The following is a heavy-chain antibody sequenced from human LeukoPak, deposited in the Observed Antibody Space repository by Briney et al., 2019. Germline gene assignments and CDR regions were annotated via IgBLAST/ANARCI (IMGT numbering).Heavy chain of an antibody. CDR3: ASPGYDILTPLDY. D-gene: IGHD3-9*01. J-gene: IGHJ4*02. CDR2: ISGSGGST. V-gene: IGHV3-23*01. CDR1: GFTFSSYA. Sequence: EGSLRLSCAASGFTFSSYAMSWVRQAPGKGLEWVSAISGSGGSTYYADSVKGRFTISRDNSKNTLYLQMNSLRAEDTAVYYCASPGYDILTPLDYWGQGTLVTVSS.